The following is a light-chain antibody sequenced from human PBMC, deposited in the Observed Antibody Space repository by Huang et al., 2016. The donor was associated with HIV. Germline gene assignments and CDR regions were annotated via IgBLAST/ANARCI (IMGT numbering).Light chain of an antibody. CDR1: QSVFNSNY. CDR3: QQYGSSLA. J-gene: IGKJ1*01. V-gene: IGKV3-20*01. CDR2: GAS. Sequence: EIVLTQSPGILSLSPGESATLSCRARQSVFNSNYLAWYQQKPGQAPRLLIFGASSTATGISDRFRGSGSGTDFTLTIIRLEPEDFAVYYCQQYGSSLAFGPGTKVEIK.